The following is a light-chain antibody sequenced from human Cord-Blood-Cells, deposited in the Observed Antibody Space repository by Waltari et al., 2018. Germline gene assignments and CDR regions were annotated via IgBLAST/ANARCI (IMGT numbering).Light chain of an antibody. CDR1: RHVRSY. CDR2: DAA. CDR3: QQSSNWPVT. J-gene: IGKJ4*02. V-gene: IGKV3-11*01. Sequence: SDRATRHVRSYLAWCKQKPGQAARLLISDAANGATGIPAMFSGRGSGTDFTFTIGSLEPVDFAVYDCQQSSNWPVTFGGGTKVEI.